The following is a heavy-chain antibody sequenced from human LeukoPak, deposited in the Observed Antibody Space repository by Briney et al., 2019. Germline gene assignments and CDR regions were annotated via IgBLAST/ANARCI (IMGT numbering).Heavy chain of an antibody. J-gene: IGHJ4*02. V-gene: IGHV3-48*02. CDR3: ATLITMVF. D-gene: IGHD3-10*01. CDR2: ISGSSSTI. Sequence: GGSLRLSCAASGITFSTSTMNWVRQAPGKGLEWVSYISGSSSTIYYADSVRGRFTISRDNAKNSLYLQMNSLRDEDTAVYYCATLITMVFWGQGTLVTVSS. CDR1: GITFSTST.